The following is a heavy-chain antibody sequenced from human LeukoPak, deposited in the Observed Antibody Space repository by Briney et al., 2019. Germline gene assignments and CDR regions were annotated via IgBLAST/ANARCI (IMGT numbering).Heavy chain of an antibody. D-gene: IGHD6-13*01. J-gene: IGHJ2*01. Sequence: SETLSLTCTVSGASISSGTSYWSWIRQPAGKGLEWIGRIYTSGSPTYNPSLKSRVTMSLGTSKKQFSLKLTSVTAADTAVYYCARLTSSWYQDWYFDLWGRGTLVTVSS. CDR1: GASISSGTSY. CDR3: ARLTSSWYQDWYFDL. CDR2: IYTSGSP. V-gene: IGHV4-61*02.